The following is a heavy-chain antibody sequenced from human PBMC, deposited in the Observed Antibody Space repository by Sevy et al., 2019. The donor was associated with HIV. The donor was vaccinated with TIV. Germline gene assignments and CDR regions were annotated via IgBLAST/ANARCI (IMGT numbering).Heavy chain of an antibody. J-gene: IGHJ3*02. CDR3: ARDPPKYSGSYYGTRAPAHAFDI. D-gene: IGHD1-26*01. V-gene: IGHV1-18*01. CDR1: GYTFTSYG. CDR2: ISAYNGNT. Sequence: ASVKVSCKASGYTFTSYGISWVRQAPGQGLEWMGWISAYNGNTNYAQKLQGRVTMTTDTSTSTAYMELRSLRSDDTAVYYCARDPPKYSGSYYGTRAPAHAFDIWGQGTMVTVSS.